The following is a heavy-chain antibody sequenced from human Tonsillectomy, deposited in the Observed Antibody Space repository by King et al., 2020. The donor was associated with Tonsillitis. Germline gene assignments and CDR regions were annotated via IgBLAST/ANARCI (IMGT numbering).Heavy chain of an antibody. D-gene: IGHD3-10*01. J-gene: IGHJ4*02. CDR3: ATPPYYYGTGDY. CDR1: GVSFSSYY. CDR2: INHSGST. Sequence: VQLQQWGAGLLKPSETLSLTCTVYGVSFSSYYWSWIRQSPGKGLEWIGEINHSGSTNYNPSPKSRVTISVDTPKKKPSLKLSSVTAAATAVYYCATPPYYYGTGDYWGQGTLVTVSS. V-gene: IGHV4-34*01.